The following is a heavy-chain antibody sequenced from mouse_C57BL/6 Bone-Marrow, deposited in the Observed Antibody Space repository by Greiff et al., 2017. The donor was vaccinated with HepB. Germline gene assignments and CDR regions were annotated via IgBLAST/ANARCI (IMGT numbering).Heavy chain of an antibody. CDR1: GFTFSDYY. CDR3: ARPGTVWYLWFAY. J-gene: IGHJ3*01. CDR2: LSNGGGST. D-gene: IGHD2-10*02. Sequence: EVQLVESGGGLVQPGGSLKLSCAASGFTFSDYYMYWVRQTPEKRLEWVAYLSNGGGSTYYPDTVKGRFTISRDNAKNTLYLQMSRLKSEDTAMYYCARPGTVWYLWFAYWGQGTLVTVSA. V-gene: IGHV5-12*01.